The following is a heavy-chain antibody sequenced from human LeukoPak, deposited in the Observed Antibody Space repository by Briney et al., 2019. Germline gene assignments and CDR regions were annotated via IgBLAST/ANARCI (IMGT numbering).Heavy chain of an antibody. V-gene: IGHV1-69*13. CDR3: ARYQAAVTTLPGGFDP. CDR1: GGTFSSYA. CDR2: IIPIFGTA. J-gene: IGHJ5*02. D-gene: IGHD4-17*01. Sequence: SVTVSCKASGGTFSSYAISWVRQAPGQGLEWMGGIIPIFGTANYAQKFQGRVTITADESTSTAYMELSSLRSEDTAVYYCARYQAAVTTLPGGFDPWGQGTLVTVSS.